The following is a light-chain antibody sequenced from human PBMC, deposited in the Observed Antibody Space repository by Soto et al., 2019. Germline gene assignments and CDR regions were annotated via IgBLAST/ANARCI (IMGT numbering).Light chain of an antibody. J-gene: IGLJ1*01. CDR2: DVS. Sequence: QSALTQPASVSGSPGQSITISCTGAISDVGGNKFVSWYQQYPGKAPKLMLCDVSNRPSGVSNRFSGSKSGNTASLTISGIQAEDEDDYYCSSFAGSNYVFGTGTKVTVL. CDR3: SSFAGSNYV. CDR1: ISDVGGNKF. V-gene: IGLV2-14*03.